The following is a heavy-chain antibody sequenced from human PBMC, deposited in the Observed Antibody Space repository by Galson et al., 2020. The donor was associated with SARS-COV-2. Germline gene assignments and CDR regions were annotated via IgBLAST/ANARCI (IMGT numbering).Heavy chain of an antibody. V-gene: IGHV5-10-1*01. Sequence: HGESLKISCKGSGYSFTSYWISWVRQMPGKGLEWMGRIDPSDSYTNYSPSFQGHVTISADKSISTAYLQWSSLKASVTAMYYCASQPMNWGDAFDIWGQGTMVTVSS. D-gene: IGHD7-27*01. J-gene: IGHJ3*02. CDR2: IDPSDSYT. CDR3: ASQPMNWGDAFDI. CDR1: GYSFTSYW.